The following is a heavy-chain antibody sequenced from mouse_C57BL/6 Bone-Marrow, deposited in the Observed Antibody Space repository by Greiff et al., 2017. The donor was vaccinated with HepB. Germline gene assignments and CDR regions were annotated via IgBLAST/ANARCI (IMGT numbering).Heavy chain of an antibody. Sequence: QVQLKQPGAELVRPGTSVKLSCKASGYTFTSYWMHWVKQRPGQGLEWIGVIDPSDSYTNYNQKFKGKATLTVDTSSSTAYMQLSSLTSEDSAVYYCARNIYYDYERFAYWGQGTTLTVSS. V-gene: IGHV1-59*01. CDR2: IDPSDSYT. D-gene: IGHD2-4*01. CDR3: ARNIYYDYERFAY. J-gene: IGHJ2*01. CDR1: GYTFTSYW.